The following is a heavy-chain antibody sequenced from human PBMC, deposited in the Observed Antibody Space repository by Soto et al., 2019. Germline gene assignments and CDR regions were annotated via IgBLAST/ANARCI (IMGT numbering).Heavy chain of an antibody. CDR1: GYSLSDLS. V-gene: IGHV1-24*01. CDR3: ATLPRTIERTPAASWSFDS. D-gene: IGHD2-2*01. CDR2: LDAEDGET. J-gene: IGHJ4*02. Sequence: ASVKVSCKVSGYSLSDLSIHWVRQAPGKGLEWMGGLDAEDGETIYAQKLQGRGTMTEDTSTDTAYMELSSLTSEDTAMYYCATLPRTIERTPAASWSFDSWGQGTLVTVAS.